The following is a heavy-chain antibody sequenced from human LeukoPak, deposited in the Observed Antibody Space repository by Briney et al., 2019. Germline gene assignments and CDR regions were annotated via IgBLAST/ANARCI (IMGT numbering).Heavy chain of an antibody. CDR3: AKDGGYYDSSGYYYPGAFDI. Sequence: PGRSLRLSCAASGFTFDDYAMHWVRQAPGKGLEWVSGISWNSGSIGYADSVKGRFTISRDNAKNSLYLQMNSLRAEDMALYYCAKDGGYYDSSGYYYPGAFDIWGQRTMVTVSS. D-gene: IGHD3-22*01. CDR1: GFTFDDYA. J-gene: IGHJ3*02. CDR2: ISWNSGSI. V-gene: IGHV3-9*03.